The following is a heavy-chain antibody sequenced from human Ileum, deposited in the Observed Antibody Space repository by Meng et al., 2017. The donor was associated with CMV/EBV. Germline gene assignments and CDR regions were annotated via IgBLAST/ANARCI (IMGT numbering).Heavy chain of an antibody. CDR2: IYSDGSNK. V-gene: IGHV3-30*02. CDR3: AKDKGKMYFDY. Sequence: QVRLVGSGGGVVQPGGSLGFPCAVSGITFGDAGMRWVRQAPGKGLEWVAFIYSDGSNKYYADSVKGRFTISRDNSGNTVYLQMNSLRPEDTAVYYCAKDKGKMYFDYWGQGALVTVSS. D-gene: IGHD3-10*01. J-gene: IGHJ4*02. CDR1: GITFGDAG.